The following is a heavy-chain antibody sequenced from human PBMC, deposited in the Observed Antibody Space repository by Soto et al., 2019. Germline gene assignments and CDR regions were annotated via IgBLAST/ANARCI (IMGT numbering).Heavy chain of an antibody. CDR2: IYYSGST. J-gene: IGHJ4*02. CDR1: GGSISSGGYY. CDR3: ARGGYYGSGSYLPPDY. D-gene: IGHD3-10*01. V-gene: IGHV4-31*03. Sequence: QVQLQESGPGLVKPSLTLSLTCTVSGGSISSGGYYWSWIRQHPGKGLEWIGYIYYSGSTYYNPSLKSRVTISVDTSKNQFSLKLSSVTAADTAVYYCARGGYYGSGSYLPPDYWGQGTLVTVSS.